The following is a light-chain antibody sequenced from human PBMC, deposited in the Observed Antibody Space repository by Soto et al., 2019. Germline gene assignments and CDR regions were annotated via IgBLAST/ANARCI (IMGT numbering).Light chain of an antibody. V-gene: IGKV3-15*01. CDR1: QNVHSD. J-gene: IGKJ4*01. Sequence: EVVMTQSPDTLSVSPGDGATLSCRASQNVHSDLAWYQQKPGQAPRLVIYDTSTRAPDIPVRFTGGGSGTEFTLTISSLKSEEFAVYYCQQYNHWPLTFGGGTKVEIK. CDR3: QQYNHWPLT. CDR2: DTS.